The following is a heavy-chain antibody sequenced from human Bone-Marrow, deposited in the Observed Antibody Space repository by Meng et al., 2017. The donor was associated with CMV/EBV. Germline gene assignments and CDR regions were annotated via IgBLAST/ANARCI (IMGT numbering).Heavy chain of an antibody. Sequence: GESLRLSCAASGFTFSNAWMSWVRQAPGKGLEWVGRIKSKTDGETTDYAAPVKGRFTISRDDSKNTLYLQMNSLKTEDTAVYYCTTKDCSSTSCYRFPLGYYYGMDVWGQGTTVTVSS. D-gene: IGHD2-2*01. CDR3: TTKDCSSTSCYRFPLGYYYGMDV. J-gene: IGHJ6*02. CDR2: IKSKTDGETT. V-gene: IGHV3-15*01. CDR1: GFTFSNAW.